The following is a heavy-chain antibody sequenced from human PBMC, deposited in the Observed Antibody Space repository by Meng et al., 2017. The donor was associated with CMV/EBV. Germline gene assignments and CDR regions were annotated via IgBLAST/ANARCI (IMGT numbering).Heavy chain of an antibody. V-gene: IGHV3-30-3*01. D-gene: IGHD1-26*01. Sequence: GESLKISCAASGFTFSSYAMHWVRQAPGKGLEWVAVISYDGSNKYYADSVKGRFTISRDNSKNTLYLQMNSLRAEDTAVYYCAKDRRWELLQGWFDPWGQGTLVTVSS. CDR2: ISYDGSNK. CDR3: AKDRRWELLQGWFDP. J-gene: IGHJ5*02. CDR1: GFTFSSYA.